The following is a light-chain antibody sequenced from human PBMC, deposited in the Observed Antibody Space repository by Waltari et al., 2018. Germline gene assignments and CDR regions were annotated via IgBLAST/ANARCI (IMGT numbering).Light chain of an antibody. J-gene: IGKJ1*01. CDR2: KAS. Sequence: DIQMTQSPSTLSASVGDRVTITCRASQNIKIWLTWYQQKPGKAPNLLISKASSVQSGVPSRFSGSGSGTEFALTINSLQPDDCATYYCQQYDTYPWTVGHGTKVEIK. V-gene: IGKV1-5*03. CDR3: QQYDTYPWT. CDR1: QNIKIW.